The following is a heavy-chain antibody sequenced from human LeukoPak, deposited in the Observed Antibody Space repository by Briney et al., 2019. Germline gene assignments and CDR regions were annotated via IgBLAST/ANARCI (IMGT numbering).Heavy chain of an antibody. D-gene: IGHD3-16*02. J-gene: IGHJ4*02. CDR1: GFTFSSYS. CDR3: ARGFNVGGVIVPGSY. CDR2: ISSSSSYI. Sequence: GGSLRLSCAASGFTFSSYSMNWVRQAPGKGLEWVSSISSSSSYIYYADSVKGRFTISRDNSKGTLYLQMNSLRAEDTAVYYCARGFNVGGVIVPGSYWGQGTLVTVSS. V-gene: IGHV3-21*01.